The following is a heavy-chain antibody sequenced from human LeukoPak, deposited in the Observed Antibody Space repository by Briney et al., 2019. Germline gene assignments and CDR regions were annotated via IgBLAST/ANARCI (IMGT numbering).Heavy chain of an antibody. D-gene: IGHD1-1*01. V-gene: IGHV3-21*06. Sequence: GGSLRLSCVASGFKFRTYSMTWLRQAPGKRLEWVSSISPVGGTKESADSLKGRFTISRDNANNSVFLQMNSLRAEDTGIYFCATMHPVWTPPVSPVDNWGQEPWSPSPQ. CDR1: GFKFRTYS. CDR3: ATMHPVWTPPVSPVDN. CDR2: ISPVGGTK. J-gene: IGHJ4*02.